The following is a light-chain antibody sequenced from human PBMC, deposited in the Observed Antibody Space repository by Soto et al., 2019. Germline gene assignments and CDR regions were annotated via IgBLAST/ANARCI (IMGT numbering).Light chain of an antibody. V-gene: IGKV1-39*01. J-gene: IGKJ5*01. CDR2: AAS. Sequence: DIQMTQSPSSLSASLGDRVSISGRASQSISSYLNWYQQKPGKAPKLLIYAASSLQSGVPSRFSGSGSGTDFTLTISSLQPEDFATYYCQQSYSTPITFGQVRLLEVK. CDR1: QSISSY. CDR3: QQSYSTPIT.